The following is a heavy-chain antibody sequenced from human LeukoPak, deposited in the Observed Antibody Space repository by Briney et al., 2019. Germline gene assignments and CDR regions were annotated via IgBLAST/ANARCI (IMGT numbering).Heavy chain of an antibody. Sequence: GGSLRLSCAASGFNFSIYSMNWVRQAPGKGLEWVSYITRSSTTIYYADSVKGRFTISRDNAKNSLYLQMSSLRAEDTAVYYCARDMYYGSGTPMQYGMDVWGQGTTVTVSS. CDR1: GFNFSIYS. D-gene: IGHD3-10*01. CDR3: ARDMYYGSGTPMQYGMDV. J-gene: IGHJ6*02. CDR2: ITRSSTTI. V-gene: IGHV3-48*04.